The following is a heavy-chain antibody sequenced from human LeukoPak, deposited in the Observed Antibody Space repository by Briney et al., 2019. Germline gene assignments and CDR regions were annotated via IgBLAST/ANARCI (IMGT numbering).Heavy chain of an antibody. J-gene: IGHJ5*02. CDR3: ARGIRDTVGFLRRTFDP. CDR1: GGSISSGNYY. Sequence: PSETLSLTCTVSGGSISSGNYYWSWIRQPAGKGLEWIGRIYTSGGTNCNPSLESRVTILIDTPKNQFSLRLSSVTAADTAVYYCARGIRDTVGFLRRTFDPWGQGTLVTVSS. V-gene: IGHV4-61*02. D-gene: IGHD3-10*01. CDR2: IYTSGGT.